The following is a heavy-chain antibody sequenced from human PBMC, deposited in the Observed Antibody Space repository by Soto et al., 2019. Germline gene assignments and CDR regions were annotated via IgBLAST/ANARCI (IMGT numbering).Heavy chain of an antibody. J-gene: IGHJ4*02. Sequence: ASVKVSCKASGYTFTSYGISWVRQAPGQGLEWMGLINPCNGNTSYAQKFQGRVTMTRDTSTSTVYMELSSLRSEDTAVYYCARGPRGYGQSHVFDYWGQGTLVTVSS. D-gene: IGHD5-12*01. CDR3: ARGPRGYGQSHVFDY. V-gene: IGHV1-18*01. CDR1: GYTFTSYG. CDR2: INPCNGNT.